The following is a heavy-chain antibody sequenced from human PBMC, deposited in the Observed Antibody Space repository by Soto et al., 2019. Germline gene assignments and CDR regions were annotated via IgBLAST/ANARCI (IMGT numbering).Heavy chain of an antibody. Sequence: PGGSLRLSCAASGFTFSGSAMHWVRQASGKGLEWVGRIRSKANSYATAYAASVKGRFTISRDVSKNTAYLQMNSLKTEDTAVYYCTRLGEVTPRGGADWGQGTLVTVSS. D-gene: IGHD3-10*01. CDR2: IRSKANSYAT. V-gene: IGHV3-73*01. J-gene: IGHJ4*02. CDR3: TRLGEVTPRGGAD. CDR1: GFTFSGSA.